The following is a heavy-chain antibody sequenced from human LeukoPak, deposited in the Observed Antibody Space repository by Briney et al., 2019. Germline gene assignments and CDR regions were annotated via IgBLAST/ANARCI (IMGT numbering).Heavy chain of an antibody. D-gene: IGHD6-13*01. CDR3: AREGDSSSVEWFDP. Sequence: PSETLSLTCTVSGVSISSSTYYWGWIRQPPGKGLEWIGSIYYSGSTYYNPSLKSRVTILVDTSKNKFSLKLSSVTAADTAVYYCAREGDSSSVEWFDPWGQGTLVTVSS. V-gene: IGHV4-39*07. J-gene: IGHJ5*02. CDR2: IYYSGST. CDR1: GVSISSSTYY.